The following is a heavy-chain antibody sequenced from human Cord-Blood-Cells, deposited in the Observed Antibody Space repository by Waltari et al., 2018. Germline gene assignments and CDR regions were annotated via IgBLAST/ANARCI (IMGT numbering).Heavy chain of an antibody. CDR3: AKSPASGYYYYYYGMDV. V-gene: IGHV3-30*18. D-gene: IGHD3-22*01. CDR1: GFTFSSYG. J-gene: IGHJ6*02. Sequence: QVQLVESGGGVVQPGRSLRLSCAASGFTFSSYGMHWVRQAPGKGLGWVAVRSYDGSNKYYADSVKGRFTISRDNSKNTLYLQMNSLRAEDTAVYYCAKSPASGYYYYYYGMDVWGQGTTVTVSS. CDR2: RSYDGSNK.